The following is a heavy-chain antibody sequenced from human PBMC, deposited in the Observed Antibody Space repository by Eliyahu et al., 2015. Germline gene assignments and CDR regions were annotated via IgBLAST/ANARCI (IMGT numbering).Heavy chain of an antibody. V-gene: IGHV6-1*01. D-gene: IGHD4-17*01. CDR3: ARLFTGTTVPTRRFWYFDL. CDR2: WYN. Sequence: WYNDYAVSVKSRITINPDTSKNQFSLQLNSVTPEDTAVYYCARLFTGTTVPTRRFWYFDLWGRGTLVTVSS. J-gene: IGHJ2*01.